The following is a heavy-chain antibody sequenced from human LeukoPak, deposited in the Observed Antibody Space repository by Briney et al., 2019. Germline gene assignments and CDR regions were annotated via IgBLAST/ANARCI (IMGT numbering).Heavy chain of an antibody. J-gene: IGHJ4*02. CDR3: ARSKGDYDRLLDY. D-gene: IGHD4-17*01. Sequence: GGSLRLSCAASGFTFSSYSMNWVRQAPGKGLEWVSYISSSSSTIYYADSVKGRFTISRDNAKNSLYLQMNSLRAEDTAVYYCARSKGDYDRLLDYWGQGTLVTVSS. V-gene: IGHV3-48*04. CDR2: ISSSSSTI. CDR1: GFTFSSYS.